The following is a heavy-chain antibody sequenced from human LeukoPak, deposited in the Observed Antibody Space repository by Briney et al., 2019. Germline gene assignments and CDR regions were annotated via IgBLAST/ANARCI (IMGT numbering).Heavy chain of an antibody. CDR2: IYSGGST. CDR3: ARDDSRVAGTDY. Sequence: GGSLRLSCAASGFTVISNYMRWVRQAPGKGVEWGSVIYSGGSTYYADSVQGRFTISRDNSKNTLYLQMNSLRVEDTAIYYCARDDSRVAGTDYWGQGTLVTVSS. CDR1: GFTVISNY. D-gene: IGHD6-19*01. V-gene: IGHV3-53*01. J-gene: IGHJ4*02.